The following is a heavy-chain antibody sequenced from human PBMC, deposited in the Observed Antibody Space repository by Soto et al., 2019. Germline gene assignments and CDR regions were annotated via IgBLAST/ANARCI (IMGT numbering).Heavy chain of an antibody. J-gene: IGHJ5*02. CDR3: AREGVVAENWFAP. V-gene: IGHV1-3*01. CDR2: MNPNTGNI. D-gene: IGHD3-22*01. Sequence: GASVEVSWKACGYRLVDYARRWVRQAPGQGLEWVGWMNPNTGNIKPSHKFEDRVSITRDTATSTAYMELRGLRSEDTAVFFCAREGVVAENWFAPWGQGTLVSGSS. CDR1: GYRLVDYA.